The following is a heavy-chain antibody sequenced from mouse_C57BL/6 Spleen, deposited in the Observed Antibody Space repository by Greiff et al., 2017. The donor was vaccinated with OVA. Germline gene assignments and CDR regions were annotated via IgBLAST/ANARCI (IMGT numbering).Heavy chain of an antibody. CDR2: FHPYNDDT. J-gene: IGHJ4*01. Sequence: VQLQESGAELVKPGASVKMSCKASGYTFTTYPIEWMKQNHGKSLEWIGNFHPYNDDTKYNEKFKGKATLTVEKSSNTVYLELSRLTSDDSAVYYCARGYYGSSFYAMDYWGQGTSVTVSS. CDR1: GYTFTTYP. D-gene: IGHD1-1*01. V-gene: IGHV1-47*01. CDR3: ARGYYGSSFYAMDY.